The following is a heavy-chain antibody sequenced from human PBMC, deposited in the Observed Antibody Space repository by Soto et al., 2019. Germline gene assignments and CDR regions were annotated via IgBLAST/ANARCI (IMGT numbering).Heavy chain of an antibody. CDR1: GFPFRNYG. CDR3: ARDQLYYNDISGRPLNAFDV. V-gene: IGHV3-48*01. Sequence: HPGGSLRLSCAASGFPFRNYGMNWVRQAPGKGLEWVSYIGIGSSTKYYADSVKGRFTISRDNAKNSLYLQMNSLRAEDTAVYYCARDQLYYNDISGRPLNAFDVWGQGTMVTVSS. D-gene: IGHD3-22*01. CDR2: IGIGSSTK. J-gene: IGHJ3*01.